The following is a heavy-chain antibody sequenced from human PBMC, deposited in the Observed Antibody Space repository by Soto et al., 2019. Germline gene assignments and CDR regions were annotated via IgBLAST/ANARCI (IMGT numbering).Heavy chain of an antibody. J-gene: IGHJ6*02. CDR2: MNPNFGDT. CDR1: GYTFSSSD. CDR3: ARIRVMAYYHAMDV. Sequence: ASVKVSCKASGYTFSSSDINWVRQAPEQGLEWMGWMNPNFGDTDYAQKFQGRVTMTRNTSISTAYMELGSLRSEDTAVYYCARIRVMAYYHAMDVWGQGTTVTVSS. V-gene: IGHV1-8*01. D-gene: IGHD2-8*01.